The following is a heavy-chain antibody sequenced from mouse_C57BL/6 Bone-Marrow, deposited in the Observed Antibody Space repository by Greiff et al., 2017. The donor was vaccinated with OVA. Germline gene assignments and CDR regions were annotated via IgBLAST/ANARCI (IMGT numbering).Heavy chain of an antibody. Sequence: QVQLKQPGAELVRPGSSVKLSCKASGYTFTSYWMHWVKQRPIQGLEWIGNIDPSDSETHYNQKFKDKATLTVDKSSSTAYMQLSSLTSEDSAVYYCARNGNYYWYFDVWGTGTTVTVSS. D-gene: IGHD2-1*01. CDR1: GYTFTSYW. V-gene: IGHV1-52*01. CDR2: IDPSDSET. J-gene: IGHJ1*03. CDR3: ARNGNYYWYFDV.